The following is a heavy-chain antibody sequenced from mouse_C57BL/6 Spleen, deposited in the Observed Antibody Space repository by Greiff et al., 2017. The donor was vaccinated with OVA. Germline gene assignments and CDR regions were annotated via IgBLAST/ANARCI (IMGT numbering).Heavy chain of an antibody. CDR2: IRSKSNNYAT. J-gene: IGHJ3*01. CDR3: VRQGEAWFAY. Sequence: EVQGVESGGGLVQPKGSLKLSCAASGFSFNTYAMNWVRQAPGKGLEWVARIRSKSNNYATYYADSVKDRFTISRDDSESMLYLQMNNLKTEDTAMYYCVRQGEAWFAYWGQGTLVTVSA. CDR1: GFSFNTYA. V-gene: IGHV10-1*01.